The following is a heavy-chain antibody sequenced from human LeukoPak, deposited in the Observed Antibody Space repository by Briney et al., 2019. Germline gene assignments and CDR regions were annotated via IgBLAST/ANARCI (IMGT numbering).Heavy chain of an antibody. CDR3: AKYPYEIIGAYYYYGMDV. CDR1: GFTFSSYA. D-gene: IGHD3-9*01. J-gene: IGHJ6*02. CDR2: ISGSGGST. Sequence: EGSLRLSCAASGFTFSSYAMSWVRQAPGKGLEWVSAISGSGGSTYYADSVKGRFTISRDNSKNTLYLQMNSLRAEDTAVYYCAKYPYEIIGAYYYYGMDVWGQGTTVTVSS. V-gene: IGHV3-23*01.